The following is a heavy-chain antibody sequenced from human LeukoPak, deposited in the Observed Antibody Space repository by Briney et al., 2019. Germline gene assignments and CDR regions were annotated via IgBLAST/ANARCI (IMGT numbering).Heavy chain of an antibody. CDR1: GYTFTSYD. Sequence: ASVKVSCKASGYTFTSYDINWVRQATGQGLEWMGWMNPNSGYTGYAQKFQGRVTMTRNTSISTAYMELSSLRSEDTAVYYCARGGLEYYDSMNYYYYMDVWGKGTTVTVSS. CDR2: MNPNSGYT. CDR3: ARGGLEYYDSMNYYYYMDV. J-gene: IGHJ6*03. V-gene: IGHV1-8*01. D-gene: IGHD3-22*01.